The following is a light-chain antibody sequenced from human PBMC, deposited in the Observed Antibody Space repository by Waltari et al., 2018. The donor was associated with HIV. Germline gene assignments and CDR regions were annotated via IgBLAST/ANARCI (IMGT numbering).Light chain of an antibody. V-gene: IGLV2-14*03. Sequence: QSALTQPASVSGSPGQSITISCTGTSSDVGGSNYFSWYQQHPGKAPKLMIYDVSNRPSGVSNRFSGSKSGNTASLTISGLQAEDEADYYCSSYTSSSTLRVFGTGTKVTVL. J-gene: IGLJ1*01. CDR3: SSYTSSSTLRV. CDR1: SSDVGGSNY. CDR2: DVS.